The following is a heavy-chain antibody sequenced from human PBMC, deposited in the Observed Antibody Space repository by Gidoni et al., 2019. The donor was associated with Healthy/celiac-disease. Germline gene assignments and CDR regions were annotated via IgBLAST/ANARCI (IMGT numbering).Heavy chain of an antibody. V-gene: IGHV3-23*01. Sequence: VQLLESGGGLVQHGGSLRLSCAASGFPFTSYSMSCVRQAPGKGLEWVSAISGSGGSTYYADSVKGRFTISRDNSKNTLYLQMNSLRAEDTAVYYCAKDFGDYFDYWGQGTLVTVSS. D-gene: IGHD3-10*01. CDR1: GFPFTSYS. CDR3: AKDFGDYFDY. J-gene: IGHJ4*02. CDR2: ISGSGGST.